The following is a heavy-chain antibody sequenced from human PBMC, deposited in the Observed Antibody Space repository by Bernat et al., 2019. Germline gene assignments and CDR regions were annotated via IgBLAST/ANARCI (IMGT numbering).Heavy chain of an antibody. J-gene: IGHJ4*02. CDR2: INSDGSST. CDR3: ARDGGATIHLDY. CDR1: GFTFSSYA. D-gene: IGHD1-26*01. Sequence: EVQLLESGGGLVQPGGSLGLSCAASGFTFSSYAMSWVRQAPGKGLVWVSRINSDGSSTSYADSVKGRFTISRDNAKNTLYLQMNSLRAEDTAVYYCARDGGATIHLDYWGQGTLVTVSS. V-gene: IGHV3-74*01.